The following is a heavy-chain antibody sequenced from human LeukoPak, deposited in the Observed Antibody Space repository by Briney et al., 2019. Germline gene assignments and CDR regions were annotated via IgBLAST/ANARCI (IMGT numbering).Heavy chain of an antibody. J-gene: IGHJ4*02. CDR1: GFTFSSYA. V-gene: IGHV3-23*01. CDR2: ISGSGGST. Sequence: GGSLRLSCAASGFTFSSYAMSWVRQAPGKGLEWVSAISGSGGSTYYADSVKGRFTISRDNSKNTLYLQMNSLRAEDTAVYYCAKEERPKLQLWSDSDYWGQGTLVTVSS. CDR3: AKEERPKLQLWSDSDY. D-gene: IGHD5-18*01.